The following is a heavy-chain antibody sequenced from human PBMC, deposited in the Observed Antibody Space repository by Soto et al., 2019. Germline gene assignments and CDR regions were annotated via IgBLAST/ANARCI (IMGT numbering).Heavy chain of an antibody. CDR2: ISAYNGNT. V-gene: IGHV1-18*04. CDR3: ATTRGEYCTNGVCHSNWFDP. J-gene: IGHJ5*02. D-gene: IGHD2-8*01. CDR1: GYTFTSYG. Sequence: ASVNVSCKASGYTFTSYGISWVRQAPGQGLELMGWISAYNGNTNYAQKLQGRVTMTTDTSTSTAYMELRSLRSDDTAVYYCATTRGEYCTNGVCHSNWFDPWGQGTLVTVSS.